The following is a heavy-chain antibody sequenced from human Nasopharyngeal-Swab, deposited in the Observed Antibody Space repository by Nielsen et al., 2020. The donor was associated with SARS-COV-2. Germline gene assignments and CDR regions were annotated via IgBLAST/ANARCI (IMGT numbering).Heavy chain of an antibody. D-gene: IGHD4-11*01. J-gene: IGHJ4*02. CDR1: GFTFDDYT. CDR3: ARGTADYSNPSFDY. Sequence: GGSLRLSCAASGFTFDDYTMHWVRQAPGKGLEWVSGINWNSGRKGYADSVKGRFTISRDNAKNSLYPLVNSLRSEDTALYYCARGTADYSNPSFDYWGQGTLVTVPS. CDR2: INWNSGRK. V-gene: IGHV3-9*01.